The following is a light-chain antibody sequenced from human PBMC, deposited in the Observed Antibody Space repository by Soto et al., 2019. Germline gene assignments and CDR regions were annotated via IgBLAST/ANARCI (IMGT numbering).Light chain of an antibody. Sequence: DIQLTQSPSFLSASVGDRVTITCRASQGISSYLAWYQQKPGKAPKLLIYAASTLQSGVPSRFSGSGSGLEFTLTISSLQPEDFATYYCQKLNSYPITFGQGTRLEIK. CDR1: QGISSY. J-gene: IGKJ5*01. CDR2: AAS. CDR3: QKLNSYPIT. V-gene: IGKV1-9*01.